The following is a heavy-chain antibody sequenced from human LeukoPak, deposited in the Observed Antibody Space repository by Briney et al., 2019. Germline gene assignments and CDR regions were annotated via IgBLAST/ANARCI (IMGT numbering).Heavy chain of an antibody. CDR3: ARQGSSLDLDY. Sequence: GESLKISCKASGYSFTTYWIGWVRQVPGKGLEWVGIIYPADSTAKYSPSFQGQVTISVDKSISTAYLQWSSLKASDTAIYYCARQGSSLDLDYWGQGTLVTVSS. J-gene: IGHJ4*02. V-gene: IGHV5-51*01. CDR2: IYPADSTA. D-gene: IGHD6-13*01. CDR1: GYSFTTYW.